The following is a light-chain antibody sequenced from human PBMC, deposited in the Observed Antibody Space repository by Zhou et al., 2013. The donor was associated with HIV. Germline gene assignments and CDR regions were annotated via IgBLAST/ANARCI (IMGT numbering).Light chain of an antibody. J-gene: IGKJ1*01. CDR2: GAS. V-gene: IGKV3-15*01. CDR1: QSVSNN. Sequence: EMVMTQSPATLSVSPGERATPSCRASQSVSNNLAWYQQKPGQAPRLLIYGASTRATGIPARFSGSGSGTEFTPTISSLQSEDFAVYYCQQYNNWPRTFGQGTKVEIK. CDR3: QQYNNWPRT.